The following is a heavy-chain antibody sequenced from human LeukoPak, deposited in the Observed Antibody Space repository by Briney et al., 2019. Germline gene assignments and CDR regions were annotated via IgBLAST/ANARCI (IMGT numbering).Heavy chain of an antibody. CDR1: GFTFSSYE. D-gene: IGHD2-21*01. CDR3: ARGTIIAH. V-gene: IGHV3-48*03. Sequence: ARGSLRLSCAASGFTFSSYEMNWVRQAPRKGLEWVSYISSSGSTIYYADSVKGRFTISRDNAKNSLYLQMNSLRAEDTAVYYGARGTIIAHWGQGTLVTVSS. J-gene: IGHJ4*02. CDR2: ISSSGSTI.